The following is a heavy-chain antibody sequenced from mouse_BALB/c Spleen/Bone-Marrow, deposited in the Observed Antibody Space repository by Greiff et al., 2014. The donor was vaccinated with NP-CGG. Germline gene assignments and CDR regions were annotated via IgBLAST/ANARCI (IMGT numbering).Heavy chain of an antibody. CDR1: GFAFNSYD. CDR2: ISHGGGTT. Sequence: DVMLVESGGGLVKPGGSLKLSCAASGFAFNSYDMSWVRQTPEKRLEWVAYISHGGGTTYYSDTVKGRFTISRDNAKNTLYLQMSSLKSEDTAIYYCTRHGGYYPYYYAMDYWGQGTSVTVSS. D-gene: IGHD2-3*01. CDR3: TRHGGYYPYYYAMDY. J-gene: IGHJ4*01. V-gene: IGHV5-12-1*01.